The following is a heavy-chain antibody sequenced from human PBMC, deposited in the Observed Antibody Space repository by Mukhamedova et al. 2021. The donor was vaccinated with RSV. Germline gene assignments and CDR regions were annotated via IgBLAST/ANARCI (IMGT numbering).Heavy chain of an antibody. Sequence: GRQAPGKGLVWVSYISSGGNSIYYADSVKGRFTISRDNAKNSLYLQMNSLRAEDTAVYYCARDLKRFFYWGQGTLVTVSS. J-gene: IGHJ4*02. CDR3: ARDLKRFFY. D-gene: IGHD3-3*01. CDR2: ISSGGNSI. V-gene: IGHV3-48*03.